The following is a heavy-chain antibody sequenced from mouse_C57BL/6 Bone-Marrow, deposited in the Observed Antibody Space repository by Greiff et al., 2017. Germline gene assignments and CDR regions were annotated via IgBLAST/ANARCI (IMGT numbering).Heavy chain of an antibody. CDR2: IHPNSGST. Sequence: QVQLQQSGAELVKPGASVKLSCKASGYTFTSYWMHWVKQRPGQGLEWIGMIHPNSGSTNYNEKFKSKATLTVDKSSSTAYMQLSSLTSEDSAVYYCARYYGISYWYFDVWGTGTTVTVSS. CDR1: GYTFTSYW. J-gene: IGHJ1*03. D-gene: IGHD1-1*01. CDR3: ARYYGISYWYFDV. V-gene: IGHV1-64*01.